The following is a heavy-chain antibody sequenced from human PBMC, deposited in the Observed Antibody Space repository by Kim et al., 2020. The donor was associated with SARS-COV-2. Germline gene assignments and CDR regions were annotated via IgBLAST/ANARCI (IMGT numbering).Heavy chain of an antibody. Sequence: SETLSLTCVVYGGSFSGYYWSWIRQPPGKGLEWIGEINHSGSTNYNPSLKSRVTISVDTSKNQFSLKLSSVTAADTAVYYCARAPSMITFGGVIVIPYFDYRGEGTLGTVSS. CDR1: GGSFSGYY. CDR3: ARAPSMITFGGVIVIPYFDY. D-gene: IGHD3-16*02. V-gene: IGHV4-34*01. J-gene: IGHJ4*02. CDR2: INHSGST.